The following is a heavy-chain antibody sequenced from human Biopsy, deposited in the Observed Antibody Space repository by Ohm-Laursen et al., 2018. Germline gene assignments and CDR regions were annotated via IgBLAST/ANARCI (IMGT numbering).Heavy chain of an antibody. CDR2: FAPENGKT. J-gene: IGHJ4*02. CDR1: GYTLTALS. CDR3: AADINVWNVNY. D-gene: IGHD1-1*01. V-gene: IGHV1-24*01. Sequence: ASVKVSCKVSGYTLTALSMHWVRQAPGRGLEWMGGFAPENGKTIYAQEFQGRITMTEGTSTDTAYMELSSLRSEDTAVYYCAADINVWNVNYWGQGTQVTVSS.